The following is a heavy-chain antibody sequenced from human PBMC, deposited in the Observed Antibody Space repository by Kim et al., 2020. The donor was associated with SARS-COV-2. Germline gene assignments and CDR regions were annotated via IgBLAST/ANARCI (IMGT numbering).Heavy chain of an antibody. J-gene: IGHJ6*02. D-gene: IGHD6-6*01. CDR3: AKDREQLGDYYYYYGMDV. V-gene: IGHV3-30*02. Sequence: GRFTISRDNSKNTLYLQMNSLRAEDTAVYYCAKDREQLGDYYYYYGMDVWGQGTTVTVSS.